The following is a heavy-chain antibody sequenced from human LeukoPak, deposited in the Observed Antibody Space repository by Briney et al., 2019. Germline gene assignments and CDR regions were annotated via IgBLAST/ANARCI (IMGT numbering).Heavy chain of an antibody. J-gene: IGHJ4*02. D-gene: IGHD6-13*01. CDR1: GGSISSSSYY. CDR3: ARDSRAAAGTGY. V-gene: IGHV4-39*07. Sequence: SETLSLTCTVSGGSISSSSYYWGWIRQPPGKGLEWIGSIYYSGSTYYNPSLKSRVTISVDTSRNQFSLKLSPVTAADTAVYYCARDSRAAAGTGYWGQGTLVTVSS. CDR2: IYYSGST.